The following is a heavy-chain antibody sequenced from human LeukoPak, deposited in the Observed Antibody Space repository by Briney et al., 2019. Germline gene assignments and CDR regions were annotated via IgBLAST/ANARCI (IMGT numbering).Heavy chain of an antibody. CDR2: IYYSGST. CDR3: ANSRLHYFDY. J-gene: IGHJ4*02. V-gene: IGHV4-59*04. D-gene: IGHD2/OR15-2a*01. CDR1: GGSISSYY. Sequence: SETLSLTCTVSGGSISSYYWSWIRQPPGKGLEWIGYIYYSGSTYYNPSLKSRVTISVDTSKNQFSLKLSSVTAADTAVYYCANSRLHYFDYWGQGTLVTVSS.